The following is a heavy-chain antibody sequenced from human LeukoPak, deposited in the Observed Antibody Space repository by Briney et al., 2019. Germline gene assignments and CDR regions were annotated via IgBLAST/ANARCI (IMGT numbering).Heavy chain of an antibody. CDR1: GGSISSYY. CDR3: ARDIYDYVWGSYRMAYFDY. J-gene: IGHJ4*02. V-gene: IGHV4-59*01. CDR2: IYYSGST. D-gene: IGHD3-16*02. Sequence: SETLSLTCTVSGGSISSYYWSWIRQPPGKGLEWIGYIYYSGSTNYNPSLKSRVTISVDTSKNQFSLKLSSVTAADTAVYYCARDIYDYVWGSYRMAYFDYWGQGTLVTVSS.